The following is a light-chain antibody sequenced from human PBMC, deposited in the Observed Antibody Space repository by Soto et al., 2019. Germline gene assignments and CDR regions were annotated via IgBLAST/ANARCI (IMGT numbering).Light chain of an antibody. Sequence: QSAQSHPASVCWSPGHSITISCTGTSSDVGGHNYVSWYQQHPGKAPKLLIFEVSNRPSGVSNRFSGSKSGNTASLTISGLQAEDEADYYCSSYTDSTTRLFGTGTKVTVL. CDR1: SSDVGGHNY. CDR2: EVS. J-gene: IGLJ1*01. CDR3: SSYTDSTTRL. V-gene: IGLV2-14*01.